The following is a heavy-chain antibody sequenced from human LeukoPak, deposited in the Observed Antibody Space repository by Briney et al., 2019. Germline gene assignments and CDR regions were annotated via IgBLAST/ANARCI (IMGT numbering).Heavy chain of an antibody. Sequence: PGGSLRLSCAASGFTFDDYAMNWVRQVPGKGLEWLSVIYIDSSTYYGDSVKGRFTISRDNSKNTLYLQMSSLRVEDTAVYYCAREGSGSLDYWGQGTLVTVSS. CDR2: IYIDSST. CDR3: AREGSGSLDY. CDR1: GFTFDDYA. D-gene: IGHD1-26*01. V-gene: IGHV3-53*01. J-gene: IGHJ4*02.